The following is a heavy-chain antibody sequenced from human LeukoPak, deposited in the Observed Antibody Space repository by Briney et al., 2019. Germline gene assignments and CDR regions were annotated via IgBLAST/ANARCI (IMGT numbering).Heavy chain of an antibody. CDR1: GYSFTRYW. CDR3: ARAQNVYYYYYGMDV. CDR2: IYPGDSDI. Sequence: GESLKISCKGSGYSFTRYWIGWVRQKPGKGLECMGIIYPGDSDIRYSPSFQGQVTISADKSISTAYLQWSSLKASDTAMYYCARAQNVYYYYYGMDVWGQGTTVTVSS. V-gene: IGHV5-51*01. J-gene: IGHJ6*02.